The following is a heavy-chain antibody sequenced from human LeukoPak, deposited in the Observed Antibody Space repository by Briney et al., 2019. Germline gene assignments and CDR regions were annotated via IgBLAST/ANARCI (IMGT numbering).Heavy chain of an antibody. J-gene: IGHJ6*03. Sequence: GASVKVSCKASGYTFTDYFMHWVRQAPGQGLEWMGWINPNSGGTNYAQKFQGRVTMTRDTSISAAYMELSRLRSDDTAVYYCARDPKTDCSSTSCYIGDFNYYYYMDVWGKGTTVTVSS. CDR2: INPNSGGT. CDR3: ARDPKTDCSSTSCYIGDFNYYYYMDV. CDR1: GYTFTDYF. D-gene: IGHD2-2*02. V-gene: IGHV1-2*02.